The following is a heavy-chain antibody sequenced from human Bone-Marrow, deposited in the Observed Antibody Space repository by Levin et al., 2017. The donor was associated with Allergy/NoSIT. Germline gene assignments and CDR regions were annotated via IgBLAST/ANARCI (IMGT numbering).Heavy chain of an antibody. D-gene: IGHD1-26*01. Sequence: SCAASGITFSNYWMNWVRQAPGKGLEWVANINQDGSGKSYVGSVKGRFTISRDNTKNSLDLQMDSLRVEDTAVYYCSRDLYSGSYGGGDFWGRGTLVTVSS. CDR2: INQDGSGK. J-gene: IGHJ4*02. CDR3: SRDLYSGSYGGGDF. CDR1: GITFSNYW. V-gene: IGHV3-7*01.